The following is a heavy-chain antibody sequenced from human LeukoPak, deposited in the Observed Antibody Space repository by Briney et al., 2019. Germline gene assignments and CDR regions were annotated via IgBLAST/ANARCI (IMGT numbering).Heavy chain of an antibody. CDR3: ARTWSGYYYSYYYYYMDV. V-gene: IGHV4-39*07. J-gene: IGHJ6*03. CDR1: GGSISSSSYY. Sequence: PSETLSLTCTVSGGSISSSSYYWGWIRQPPGKGLEWIGSIYYSGSTYYNPSLKSRVTISVDTSKNQFSLKLSSVTGADTAVYYCARTWSGYYYSYYYYYMDVWGKGTTVTVSS. D-gene: IGHD3-3*01. CDR2: IYYSGST.